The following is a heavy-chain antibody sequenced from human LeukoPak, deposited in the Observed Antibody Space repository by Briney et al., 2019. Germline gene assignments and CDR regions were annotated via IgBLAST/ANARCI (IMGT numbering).Heavy chain of an antibody. Sequence: GGSLRLSCAASGFTFSSYWMHWVRQAPGKGLVWVSRINSDGSSTSYADSVKGRFTISRDSAKNTLSLQMNSLRAEDTAVYYCARGVNGYTYDYWGRGTLVTVSS. CDR1: GFTFSSYW. J-gene: IGHJ4*02. D-gene: IGHD5-18*01. CDR3: ARGVNGYTYDY. CDR2: INSDGSST. V-gene: IGHV3-74*01.